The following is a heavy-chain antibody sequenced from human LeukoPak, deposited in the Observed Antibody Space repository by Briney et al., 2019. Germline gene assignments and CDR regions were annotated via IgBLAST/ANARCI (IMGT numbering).Heavy chain of an antibody. Sequence: GGSLRLSCAASGFTFTTYWMSWVRQFPGKGLEWVANINQDGTEKYYVDSVKGRFTVSRDNAKNSLYLQMNSLRAEDTAVYYCAREGSNGYYFDYWGQGTLVTVSS. J-gene: IGHJ4*02. CDR1: GFTFTTYW. CDR3: AREGSNGYYFDY. V-gene: IGHV3-7*01. CDR2: INQDGTEK. D-gene: IGHD3-22*01.